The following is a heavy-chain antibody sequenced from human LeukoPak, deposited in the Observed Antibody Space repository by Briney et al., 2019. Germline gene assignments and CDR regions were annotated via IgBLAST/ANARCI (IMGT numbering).Heavy chain of an antibody. D-gene: IGHD3-3*01. CDR3: ARGRITIFGVVINDAFDI. CDR2: MNPNSGNT. CDR1: RYTFTSYD. J-gene: IGHJ3*02. Sequence: ASVKVSCKASRYTFTSYDINWVRQATGQGLEWMGWMNPNSGNTGYAQKFQGRVTITRNTSISTAYMELSSLRSEDTAVYYCARGRITIFGVVINDAFDIWGQGTMVTVSS. V-gene: IGHV1-8*03.